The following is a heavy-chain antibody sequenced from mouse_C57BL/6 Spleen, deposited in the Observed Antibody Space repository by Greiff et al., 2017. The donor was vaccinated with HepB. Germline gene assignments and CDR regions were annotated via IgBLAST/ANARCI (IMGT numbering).Heavy chain of an antibody. CDR3: ARGYDYDGGYFDY. V-gene: IGHV5-16*01. Sequence: EVKVVESEGGLVQPGRSMKLSCTASGFTFSDYYMAWVRQVPEKGLEWVANINYDGSSTYYLDSLKSRFIISRDNAKNILYLQMSSLKSEDTATYYCARGYDYDGGYFDYWGQGTTLTVSS. J-gene: IGHJ2*01. CDR2: INYDGSST. D-gene: IGHD2-4*01. CDR1: GFTFSDYY.